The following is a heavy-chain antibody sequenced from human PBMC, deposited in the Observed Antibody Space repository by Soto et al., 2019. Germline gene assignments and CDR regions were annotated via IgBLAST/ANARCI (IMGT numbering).Heavy chain of an antibody. V-gene: IGHV3-23*01. CDR2: ISDSDGGT. Sequence: GGSLRLSCAASGFTFSGYGMHWVRQAPGKGLEWVSDISDSDGGTHYADSVKGRFTISRDNAKNTLYLQMDRLRVEDAAVYYCAKGRTFFDFWGPGTLVTVSS. CDR1: GFTFSGYG. CDR3: AKGRTFFDF. J-gene: IGHJ4*02.